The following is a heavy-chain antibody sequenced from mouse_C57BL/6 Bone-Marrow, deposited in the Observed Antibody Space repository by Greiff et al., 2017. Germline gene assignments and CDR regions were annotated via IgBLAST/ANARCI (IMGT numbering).Heavy chain of an antibody. D-gene: IGHD1-1*01. CDR1: GYTFTDYY. CDR3: AREVYYGSSPYWYFDV. V-gene: IGHV1-26*01. J-gene: IGHJ1*03. CDR2: INPNNGGT. Sequence: EVQLQQSGPELVKPGASVKISCKASGYTFTDYYMNWVKQSHGKSLEWIGDINPNNGGTSYNQKFKGKATLTVDKSSSTAYMELRSLTSEDSAVYYCAREVYYGSSPYWYFDVWGTGTTVTVSS.